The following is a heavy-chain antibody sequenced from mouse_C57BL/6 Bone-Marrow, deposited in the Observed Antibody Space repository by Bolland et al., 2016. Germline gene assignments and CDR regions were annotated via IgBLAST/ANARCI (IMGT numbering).Heavy chain of an antibody. V-gene: IGHV2-9*01. J-gene: IGHJ4*01. CDR2: GGGST. D-gene: IGHD1-1*01. CDR3: AKHYYFYAMDY. Sequence: GGGSTNYNSALMSRLSISKDNSKSQVFLKMNSLQTDDTAIYYCAKHYYFYAMDYWGQGTS.